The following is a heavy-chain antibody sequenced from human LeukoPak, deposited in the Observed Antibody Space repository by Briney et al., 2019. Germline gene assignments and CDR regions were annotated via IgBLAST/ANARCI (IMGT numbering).Heavy chain of an antibody. CDR3: ARDQEAFDY. J-gene: IGHJ4*02. CDR1: GYSFTSNY. Sequence: ASVKVSCKASGYSFTSNYIHWVRQAPGQGLEWMGMLYPRDGSTSYAQKFQGRVTVTRDTSTSTVHMELSGLRSEDTAVYYCARDQEAFDYWSQGTLVTVSS. V-gene: IGHV1-46*01. CDR2: LYPRDGST.